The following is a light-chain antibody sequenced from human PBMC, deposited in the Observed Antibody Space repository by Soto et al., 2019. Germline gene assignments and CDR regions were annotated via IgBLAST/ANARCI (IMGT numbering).Light chain of an antibody. CDR1: QSGSGY. Sequence: VLTQSPATLSLSPGEPASLSCRASQSGSGYLAWYQQKPGQPPRLLIYDAYTRATGIPARFSGSGSGKDYTLTITRLEPEDFAVYYCQQRSRFGGGTKVDIK. V-gene: IGKV3-11*01. J-gene: IGKJ4*01. CDR2: DAY. CDR3: QQRSR.